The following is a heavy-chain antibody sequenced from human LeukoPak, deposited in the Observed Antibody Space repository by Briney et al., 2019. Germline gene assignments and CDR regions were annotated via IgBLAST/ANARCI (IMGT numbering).Heavy chain of an antibody. D-gene: IGHD2-2*01. Sequence: PGGSLRLSCVASGFSFSTYGIHWVRQAPGKGLEWVAFIRYDGSNKYYADSVKGRFTISRDNSKNTLYLQMNSLRAEDTAVYYCAPTIVVPAAMVFDYWGQGTLVTVSS. V-gene: IGHV3-30*02. J-gene: IGHJ4*02. CDR3: APTIVVPAAMVFDY. CDR1: GFSFSTYG. CDR2: IRYDGSNK.